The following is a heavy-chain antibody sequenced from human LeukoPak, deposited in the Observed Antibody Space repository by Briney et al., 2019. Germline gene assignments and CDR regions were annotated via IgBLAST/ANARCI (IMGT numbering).Heavy chain of an antibody. J-gene: IGHJ3*02. D-gene: IGHD3-10*01. CDR2: IYYSGST. CDR1: GGSISSGDYY. Sequence: SQTLSLTCTVSGGSISSGDYYWSWLRQPPGTGLEWIGYIYYSGSTYYNPSLKSRVTISVDTSKNQFSLKLSSVTAADTAVYYCARHITMVRGVIIGDDAFDIWGQGTMVTVSS. CDR3: ARHITMVRGVIIGDDAFDI. V-gene: IGHV4-30-4*08.